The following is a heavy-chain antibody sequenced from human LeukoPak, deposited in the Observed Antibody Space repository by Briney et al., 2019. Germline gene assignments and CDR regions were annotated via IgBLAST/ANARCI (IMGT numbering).Heavy chain of an antibody. D-gene: IGHD1-26*01. CDR3: AIHPRGSYPYYFDY. V-gene: IGHV4-39*01. CDR1: GGSISSSSYC. CDR2: IYYTRST. J-gene: IGHJ4*02. Sequence: SETLSLTCTVSGGSISSSSYCWGWIRQPPGKGLEWIGSIYYTRSTYYNPSLKSQVTISVDTSKNHFSLKLTSVTAADTAVYYCAIHPRGSYPYYFDYWGQGTLVTVSS.